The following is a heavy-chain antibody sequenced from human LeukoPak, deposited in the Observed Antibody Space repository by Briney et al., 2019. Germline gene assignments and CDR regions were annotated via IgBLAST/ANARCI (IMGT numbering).Heavy chain of an antibody. CDR2: IYTSGST. CDR1: GGSISSYY. CDR3: ARARVLRGGSSFVYDY. V-gene: IGHV4-4*07. J-gene: IGHJ4*02. D-gene: IGHD1-26*01. Sequence: SETLSLTCTVSGGSISSYYWSWLRQPAGKGLEWIGRIYTSGSTNYNPSLKSRVTMSVDTSKNQFSLKLSSVTAADTAVYYCARARVLRGGSSFVYDYWGQGTLVTVSS.